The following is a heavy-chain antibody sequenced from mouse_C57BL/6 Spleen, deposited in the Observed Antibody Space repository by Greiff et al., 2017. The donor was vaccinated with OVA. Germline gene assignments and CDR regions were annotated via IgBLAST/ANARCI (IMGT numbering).Heavy chain of an antibody. CDR2: ISSGSSTI. D-gene: IGHD2-4*01. CDR1: GFTFSDYG. V-gene: IGHV5-17*01. J-gene: IGHJ2*01. CDR3: ARGDYDSYFDY. Sequence: EVMLVESGGGLVKPGGSLKLSCAASGFTFSDYGMHWVRQAPEKGLESVAYISSGSSTIYYADTVKGRFTISSDNAKNTLFLQMTRLRSEDTAMYYFARGDYDSYFDYWGQGTTLTVSS.